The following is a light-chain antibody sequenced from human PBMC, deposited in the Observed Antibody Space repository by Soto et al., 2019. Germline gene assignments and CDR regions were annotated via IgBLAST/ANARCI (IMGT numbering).Light chain of an antibody. CDR3: SSYTSSNSWV. CDR1: SSDVGDYNY. Sequence: QSALTQPASVSGSPGQSITISCTGTSSDVGDYNYVSWYQQHPGKAPKLMIYEVSNRPSGVSNRFSGSKSDNTASLTISGLQAEDEADYYCSSYTSSNSWVFGGGTKVTVL. J-gene: IGLJ3*02. CDR2: EVS. V-gene: IGLV2-14*01.